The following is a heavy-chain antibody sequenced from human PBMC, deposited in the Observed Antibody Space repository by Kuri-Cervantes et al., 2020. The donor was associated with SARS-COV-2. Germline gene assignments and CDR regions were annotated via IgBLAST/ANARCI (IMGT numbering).Heavy chain of an antibody. Sequence: GGSLRLSCAASGFTFSSYWMSWVRQAPGKGLEWVAVISYDGSNKYYADSVKGRFTISRDNSKNTPYLQMNSLRAEDTAVYYCARDSGDYYYGMDVWGQGNTVTVSS. V-gene: IGHV3-30-3*01. J-gene: IGHJ6*02. CDR2: ISYDGSNK. CDR3: ARDSGDYYYGMDV. CDR1: GFTFSSYW.